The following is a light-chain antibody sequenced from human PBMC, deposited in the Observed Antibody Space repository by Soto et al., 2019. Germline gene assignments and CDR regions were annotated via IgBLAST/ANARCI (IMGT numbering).Light chain of an antibody. CDR1: QSVGTR. CDR3: QHYQSGHPIT. V-gene: IGKV3-20*01. Sequence: ENLFTQASDTLSFSPRERAPLSCEAAQSVGTRLAWYQHKTGQAPRLLISGASSRATGIPDRFTGSGSETSFTLTISRLEPEDFALYYCQHYQSGHPITFGQGTRLEIK. CDR2: GAS. J-gene: IGKJ5*01.